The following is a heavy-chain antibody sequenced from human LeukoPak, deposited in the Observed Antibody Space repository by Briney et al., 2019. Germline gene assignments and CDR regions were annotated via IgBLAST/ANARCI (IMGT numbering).Heavy chain of an antibody. V-gene: IGHV3-23*01. CDR1: GFTFSSYA. CDR2: ISGSGGST. J-gene: IGHJ4*02. D-gene: IGHD3-22*01. Sequence: GGSLRLSCAASGFTFSSYAMSWVRQAPGKGLEWVSAISGSGGSTYYADSVKGRFTISRDNSKNTLYLQMNSLRAEDTAVYYCAKDRTYYYDSSGYYVCWGQGTLVTVSS. CDR3: AKDRTYYYDSSGYYVC.